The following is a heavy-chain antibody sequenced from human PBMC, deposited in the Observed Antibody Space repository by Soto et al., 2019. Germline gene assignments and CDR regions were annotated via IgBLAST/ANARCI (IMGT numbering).Heavy chain of an antibody. Sequence: SETLSLTCAVYGGSFSGYYWSWIRQPPGKGLEWIGEINHSRSTNYNPSLKSRVTISVDTSKNQFSLKLSSVTAADTAVYYCARGSSYYYYYMDVWGKGTTVTVSS. V-gene: IGHV4-34*01. CDR3: ARGSSYYYYYMDV. J-gene: IGHJ6*03. CDR2: INHSRST. CDR1: GGSFSGYY.